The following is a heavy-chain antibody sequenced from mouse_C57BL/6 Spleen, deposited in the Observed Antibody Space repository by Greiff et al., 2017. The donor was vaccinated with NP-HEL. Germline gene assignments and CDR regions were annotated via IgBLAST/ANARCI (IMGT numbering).Heavy chain of an antibody. Sequence: EVMLVESGGGLVKPGGSLKLSCAASGFTFSSYAMSWVRQTPEKRLEWVATISDGGSYTYYPDNVKGRFTISRDNAKNNLYLQMSHLKSEDTAMYYCAREAELGRSYFDYWGQGTTLTVSS. CDR2: ISDGGSYT. CDR3: AREAELGRSYFDY. CDR1: GFTFSSYA. J-gene: IGHJ2*01. V-gene: IGHV5-4*01. D-gene: IGHD4-1*01.